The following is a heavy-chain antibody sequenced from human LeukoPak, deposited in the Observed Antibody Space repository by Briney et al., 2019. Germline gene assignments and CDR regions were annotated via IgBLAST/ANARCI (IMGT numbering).Heavy chain of an antibody. D-gene: IGHD4-17*01. CDR1: GYTFTSYG. V-gene: IGHV1-18*01. CDR2: ISAYNGNT. Sequence: ASVKVSCKASGYTFTSYGISWVRQAPGQGLEWMGWISAYNGNTNYAQKFQGRVTMTRDTSISTAYMELSRLRSDDTAVYYCARDLYHTVTTFLWPTVLWGQGTLVTVSS. CDR3: ARDLYHTVTTFLWPTVL. J-gene: IGHJ4*02.